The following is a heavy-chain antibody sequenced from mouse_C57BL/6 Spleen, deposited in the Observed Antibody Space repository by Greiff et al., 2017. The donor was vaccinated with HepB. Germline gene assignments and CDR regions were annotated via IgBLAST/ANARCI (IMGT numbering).Heavy chain of an antibody. CDR3: ARPSSSWYFDV. Sequence: VKRQQEGQERGKPGEEGKRACKEEGYTFTDYNMDWVKQSKGKRREGIGDMNPNNGGTIYNQKFKGKATLTVDKSSSTAYMELRSLTSEDTAVYYCARPSSSWYFDVWGTGTKV. CDR1: GYTFTDYN. J-gene: IGHJ1*03. V-gene: IGHV1-18*01. CDR2: MNPNNGGT.